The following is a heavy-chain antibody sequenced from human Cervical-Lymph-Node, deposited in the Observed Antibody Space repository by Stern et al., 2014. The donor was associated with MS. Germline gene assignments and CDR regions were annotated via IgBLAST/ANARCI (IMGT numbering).Heavy chain of an antibody. CDR2: IRWNGEKI. CDR3: TKGDSSGAMYYFDH. V-gene: IGHV3-9*01. D-gene: IGHD6-19*01. J-gene: IGHJ4*02. CDR1: GFNFDDYA. Sequence: EVQLVESGGGLVQPGRSLRLSCVASGFNFDDYAMHWVRQAPGKSPEWVAGIRWNGEKIPYADSVKGRFTISRDNAKNSLFLHMKDLRPEDTALYYCTKGDSSGAMYYFDHWGQGNLVTVSS.